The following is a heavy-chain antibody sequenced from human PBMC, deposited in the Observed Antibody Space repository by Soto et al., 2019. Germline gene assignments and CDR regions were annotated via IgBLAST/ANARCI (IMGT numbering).Heavy chain of an antibody. V-gene: IGHV3-33*01. CDR1: GFTFSSYG. J-gene: IGHJ4*02. D-gene: IGHD6-13*01. CDR3: ARWGIAAGDY. CDR2: IWSDGGNK. Sequence: QVQLVESGGGVVQPGRSLRLSCAASGFTFSSYGMHWVRQAPGKGLEWGAVIWSDGGNKYYADSVKGRFTISRDNSKNTLYLQMNSLRAEDTAVYYCARWGIAAGDYWGQGTLVTVSS.